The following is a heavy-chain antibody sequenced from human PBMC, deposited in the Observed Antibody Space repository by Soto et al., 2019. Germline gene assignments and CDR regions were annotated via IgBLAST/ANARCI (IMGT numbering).Heavy chain of an antibody. CDR1: GDSISSGRYY. D-gene: IGHD3-9*01. Sequence: QVHLQESGPGLVKPSQTLSLTCNVSGDSISSGRYYWSWIRQHPEKGLEWIGYIYYSGPAQYSPSFKSRITMSVDTSKSQFSLKMTSLTAADTAIYYCARGFSTDIDWFPNNWFDPWGQGTLVTVSS. V-gene: IGHV4-31*03. CDR2: IYYSGPA. J-gene: IGHJ5*02. CDR3: ARGFSTDIDWFPNNWFDP.